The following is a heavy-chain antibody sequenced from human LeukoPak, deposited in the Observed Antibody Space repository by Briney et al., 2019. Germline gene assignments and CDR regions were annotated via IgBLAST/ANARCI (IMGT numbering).Heavy chain of an antibody. CDR1: GGSISSSSYY. J-gene: IGHJ4*02. CDR2: IYYSGST. V-gene: IGHV4-39*01. D-gene: IGHD6-19*01. Sequence: SETLSLTCTVSGGSISSSSYYWGWIRQPPGKGLEWIGSIYYSGSTYYNPSLKSRVTISVDTSKNQFSLKMSSVTAVDTAVYYCARRGAVADLDYWGQGTLVTVSS. CDR3: ARRGAVADLDY.